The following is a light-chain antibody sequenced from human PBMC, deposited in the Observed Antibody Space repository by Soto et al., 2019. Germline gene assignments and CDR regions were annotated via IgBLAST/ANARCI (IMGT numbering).Light chain of an antibody. J-gene: IGKJ4*01. Sequence: DIQMTQSPSTLSASVGERVTITCRASQSISSWLAWYQQRPGRAPEVLIYDASSLESGVPSRFSGSGSGTESTLTISSLQPDDFATYYCQQYNSYPVTFGGGTKVEIK. V-gene: IGKV1-5*01. CDR3: QQYNSYPVT. CDR2: DAS. CDR1: QSISSW.